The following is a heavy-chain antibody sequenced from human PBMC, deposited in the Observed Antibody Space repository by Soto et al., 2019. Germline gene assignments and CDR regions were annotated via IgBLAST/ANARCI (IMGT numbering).Heavy chain of an antibody. Sequence: LSLTCAVYGRSFSGCYWSWIRQPPGKGLEWIGEINRSGSTNYNPSLKSRVTISVDTSKNQFSLKLSSVTAADTAVYYCARSGYYYDSSGYYYLDYWGQGTLVTVSS. CDR2: INRSGST. J-gene: IGHJ4*02. D-gene: IGHD3-22*01. CDR3: ARSGYYYDSSGYYYLDY. CDR1: GRSFSGCY. V-gene: IGHV4-34*01.